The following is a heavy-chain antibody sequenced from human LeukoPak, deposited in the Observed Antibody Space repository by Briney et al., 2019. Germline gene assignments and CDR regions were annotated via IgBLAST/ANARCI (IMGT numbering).Heavy chain of an antibody. J-gene: IGHJ4*02. CDR1: GGSISSSSYY. CDR2: IYYSGST. V-gene: IGHV4-39*01. D-gene: IGHD5-12*01. CDR3: ASPSAYSGGTIDY. Sequence: SETLSLTCTVSGGSISSSSYYWGWIRQPPGKGLEWIGSIYYSGSTYYNPSLKSRVTISVDTSKNQFSLKLSSVTAADTAAYYCASPSAYSGGTIDYWGQGTLVTVSS.